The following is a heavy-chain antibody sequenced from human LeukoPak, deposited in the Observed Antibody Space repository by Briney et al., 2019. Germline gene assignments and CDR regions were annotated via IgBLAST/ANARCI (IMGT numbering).Heavy chain of an antibody. Sequence: SETLSLTCTVSGGSISSSSYYWGWIRQPPGKGLEWIGSIYYSGSTYYNPSLKSRVTISVDTSKNQFSLKLSSVTAADTAVYYCARQAYCSSTSCYYYYYGMDVWGQGTTVTVSS. J-gene: IGHJ6*02. CDR2: IYYSGST. D-gene: IGHD2-2*01. CDR3: ARQAYCSSTSCYYYYYGMDV. V-gene: IGHV4-39*01. CDR1: GGSISSSSYY.